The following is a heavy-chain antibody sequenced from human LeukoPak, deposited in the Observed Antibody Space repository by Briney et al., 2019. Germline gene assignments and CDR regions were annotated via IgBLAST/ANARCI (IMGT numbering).Heavy chain of an antibody. CDR1: GFTFSTYW. D-gene: IGHD2-2*01. CDR2: IKQDGSEK. Sequence: RGSLRLSCAAPGFTFSTYWMSWVRQAPGTGLEWVASIKQDGSEKSYVDSVKGRFTISRDNAKNSLYLQMNSLRAEDTAVYYCARGGYQLLWYWGQGTLVTVSS. CDR3: ARGGYQLLWY. V-gene: IGHV3-7*04. J-gene: IGHJ4*02.